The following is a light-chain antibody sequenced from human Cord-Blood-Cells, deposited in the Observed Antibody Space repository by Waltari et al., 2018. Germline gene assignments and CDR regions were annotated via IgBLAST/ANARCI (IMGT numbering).Light chain of an antibody. CDR1: QSISSY. Sequence: DLQMTQSPSSLSASVGDRVTITCRASQSISSYLKWYQQKPGKAPKLLLYAASSLQSGVPSRFSGSGSGTEFTLTISSLQPEDFATYYCQQNYSTPSTFGPGTKVDIK. V-gene: IGKV1-39*01. J-gene: IGKJ3*01. CDR3: QQNYSTPST. CDR2: AAS.